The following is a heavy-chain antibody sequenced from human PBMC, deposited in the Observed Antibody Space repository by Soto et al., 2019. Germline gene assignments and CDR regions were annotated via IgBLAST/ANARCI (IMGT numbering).Heavy chain of an antibody. V-gene: IGHV1-3*01. CDR3: ARGLGLYYFDY. CDR2: INAGNGNT. CDR1: GYTFTSYA. Sequence: ASVKVSCKASGYTFTSYAMHWVRHAPGQRLEWMGWINAGNGNTKYSQKFQGRVTITRDTAASTVYMELSSLSSVESAVYYCARGLGLYYFDYWGQGILVTVSS. J-gene: IGHJ4*02. D-gene: IGHD1-26*01.